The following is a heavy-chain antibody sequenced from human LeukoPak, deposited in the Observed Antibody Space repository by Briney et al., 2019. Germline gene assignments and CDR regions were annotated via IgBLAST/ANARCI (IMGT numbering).Heavy chain of an antibody. CDR3: ATDSWSGYYPRVHDAFDI. J-gene: IGHJ3*02. V-gene: IGHV1-24*01. D-gene: IGHD3-3*01. CDR2: FDPEDGET. Sequence: ASVKVSCKVSGYTLTELSMHWVRQAPGEGLEWMGGFDPEDGETIYAQKFQGRVTMTEDTSTDTAYMELSSLRSEDTAVYYCATDSWSGYYPRVHDAFDIWGQGTMVTVSS. CDR1: GYTLTELS.